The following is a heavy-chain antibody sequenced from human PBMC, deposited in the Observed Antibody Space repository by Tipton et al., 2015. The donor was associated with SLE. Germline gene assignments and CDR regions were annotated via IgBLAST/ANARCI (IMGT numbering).Heavy chain of an antibody. D-gene: IGHD3-10*01. CDR2: INEDGSGK. CDR3: SKSGRGDV. J-gene: IGHJ6*02. CDR1: GFTFRSYW. Sequence: SLRLSCVGSGFTFRSYWMSWVRQSPGKGLEWMANINEDGSGKWYLDSVNGRFTISRDNAKNSPYLQMNSLGAEDMGVYYCSKSGRGDVWGQGTTVFVSS. V-gene: IGHV3-7*01.